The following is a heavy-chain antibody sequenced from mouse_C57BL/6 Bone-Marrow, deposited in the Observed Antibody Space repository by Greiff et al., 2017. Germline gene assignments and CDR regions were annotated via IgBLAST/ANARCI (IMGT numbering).Heavy chain of an antibody. CDR2: IDPSDSYT. CDR3: AREGDYYFVY. Sequence: QVQLQQPGAELVMPGASVKLSCKAPGYTFTSYWMHWVKQRPGQGLEWIGEIDPSDSYTTYNKKFKGKSTLTVDKSSRTAYMQLSRLTSVDSAVYYCAREGDYYFVYWGQGTTLPVSS. V-gene: IGHV1-69*01. J-gene: IGHJ2*01. CDR1: GYTFTSYW.